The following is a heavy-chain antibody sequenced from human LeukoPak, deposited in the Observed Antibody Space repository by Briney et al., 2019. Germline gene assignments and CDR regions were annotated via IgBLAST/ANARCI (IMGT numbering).Heavy chain of an antibody. CDR2: IYTSGST. CDR3: ARDPDYRYSSSWYNWFDP. Sequence: SETLSLTCTVSGGSISSYYWSWIRQPAGKGLEWIGRIYTSGSTNYNPSLKSRVTISVDTSKNQFSLKLSSVTAADTAVYYCARDPDYRYSSSWYNWFDPWGQGTLVTVSS. D-gene: IGHD6-13*01. CDR1: GGSISSYY. V-gene: IGHV4-4*07. J-gene: IGHJ5*02.